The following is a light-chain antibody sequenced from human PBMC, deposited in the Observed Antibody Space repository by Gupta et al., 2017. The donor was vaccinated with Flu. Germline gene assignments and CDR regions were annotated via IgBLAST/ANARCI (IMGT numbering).Light chain of an antibody. V-gene: IGKV4-1*01. Sequence: DIVMTQSPDSLAVSLGERATINCKSSQSVLYSSNNKNYLAWYQQKPGQPPKLLIYWASTRESGVPDRFSGSGSGTDFTLTISSLQAEDVAVYYCQQDDGNSYTFGQGTKLEIK. CDR3: QQDDGNSYT. CDR1: QSVLYSSNNKNY. CDR2: WAS. J-gene: IGKJ2*01.